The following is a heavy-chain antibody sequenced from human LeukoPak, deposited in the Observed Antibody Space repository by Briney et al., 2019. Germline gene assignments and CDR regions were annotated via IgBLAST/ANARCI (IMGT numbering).Heavy chain of an antibody. V-gene: IGHV4-59*01. Sequence: SETLSLTCTVSGDSITSYYWSWIRQPPGKGLEWIGYMYYSGSTNYNPSLKSRVTISGDTSKTQFSLKLSSVTAADTAVYYCARAERRYWFDPWGQGTLVTVSS. CDR2: MYYSGST. J-gene: IGHJ5*02. CDR1: GDSITSYY. D-gene: IGHD1-1*01. CDR3: ARAERRYWFDP.